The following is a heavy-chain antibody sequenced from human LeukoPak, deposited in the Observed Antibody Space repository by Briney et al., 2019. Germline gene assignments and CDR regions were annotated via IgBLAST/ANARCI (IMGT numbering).Heavy chain of an antibody. V-gene: IGHV2-5*02. J-gene: IGHJ4*02. Sequence: SGPTLVNPTQTLTLTCTFSGFSLSTSGVGVGWIRQPPGKALEWLAVIYWDDDKRFSPSLKNRLTITKDTSKNQVVLRMTNMDPVDTGTCFCVHNGRYCSGGTCYSLTFDYWGQGTLVTVSS. CDR1: GFSLSTSGVG. CDR3: VHNGRYCSGGTCYSLTFDY. CDR2: IYWDDDK. D-gene: IGHD2-15*01.